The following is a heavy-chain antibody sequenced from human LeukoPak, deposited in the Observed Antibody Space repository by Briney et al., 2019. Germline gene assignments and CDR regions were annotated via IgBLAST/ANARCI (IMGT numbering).Heavy chain of an antibody. CDR3: ARGYCSSTSCYARSRYYYYGMDV. Sequence: SVKVSCKASGGTFSSYAISWVRQAPGQGLEWMGRIIPILGIANYAQKFQGRVTITADKSTSTAYMELGSLRSEDTAVYYCARGYCSSTSCYARSRYYYYGMDVWGQGTTVTVSS. J-gene: IGHJ6*02. D-gene: IGHD2-2*01. CDR2: IIPILGIA. CDR1: GGTFSSYA. V-gene: IGHV1-69*04.